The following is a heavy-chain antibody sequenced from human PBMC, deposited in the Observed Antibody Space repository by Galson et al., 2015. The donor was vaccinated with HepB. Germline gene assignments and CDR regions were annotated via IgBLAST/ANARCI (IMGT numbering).Heavy chain of an antibody. D-gene: IGHD6-6*01. Sequence: SLRLSCAASGFTFSSYGMHWVRQAPGKGLEWVAVISNDGSNKYYADSVKGRFTISRDNSKNTLYLQMNSLRAEDTAVYYCARRPRIAARPVRPDYCYGMDVWGQGTTVTVSS. CDR3: ARRPRIAARPVRPDYCYGMDV. CDR2: ISNDGSNK. CDR1: GFTFSSYG. J-gene: IGHJ6*02. V-gene: IGHV3-30*03.